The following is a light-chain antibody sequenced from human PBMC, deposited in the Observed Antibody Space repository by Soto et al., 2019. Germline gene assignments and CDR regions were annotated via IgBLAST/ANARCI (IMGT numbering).Light chain of an antibody. V-gene: IGKV1-33*01. CDR1: QDIGAY. J-gene: IGKJ5*01. CDR2: DAS. Sequence: DIQLTQSPSSLSASVGDRVTMTCQASQDIGAYLNWYQQKAGNPPRLLIRDASKLETGVPSRFSGTGSGTDFSLTISSVQPEDFATYYCQQFDDLPTFGQGTRLEIK. CDR3: QQFDDLPT.